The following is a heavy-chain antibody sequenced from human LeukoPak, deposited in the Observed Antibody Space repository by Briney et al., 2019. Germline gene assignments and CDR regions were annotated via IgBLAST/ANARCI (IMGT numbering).Heavy chain of an antibody. D-gene: IGHD6-19*01. CDR2: FYYSGNT. CDR3: ARNDGLAVAGTFDL. J-gene: IGHJ4*02. V-gene: IGHV4-59*01. Sequence: SETLSLTCTVSGASISSYSWSWIRQPLGKGLEWIGRFYYSGNTNYNPSLKSRVTISVDTSKNQFSLKVSSVTAADTAVYYCARNDGLAVAGTFDLWGQGTLVTVSS. CDR1: GASISSYS.